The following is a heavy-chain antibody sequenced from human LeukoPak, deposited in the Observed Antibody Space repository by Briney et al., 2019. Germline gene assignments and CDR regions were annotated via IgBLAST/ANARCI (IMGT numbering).Heavy chain of an antibody. Sequence: GESLQISFKGSGYSFTSYWIGWVRPLPGKGLEWMGIIYPGDSDTRYSPSFQGQVTISADKSISTAYLQWSSLKASDTAMYYCARLTGIVGAEDPFDYWGQGTLVTVSS. V-gene: IGHV5-51*01. J-gene: IGHJ4*02. D-gene: IGHD1-26*01. CDR1: GYSFTSYW. CDR2: IYPGDSDT. CDR3: ARLTGIVGAEDPFDY.